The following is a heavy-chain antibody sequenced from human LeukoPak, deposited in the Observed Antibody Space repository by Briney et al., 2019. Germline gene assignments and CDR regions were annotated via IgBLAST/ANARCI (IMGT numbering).Heavy chain of an antibody. Sequence: SGTLSLTCTVSGGSISSSSYYWGWIRQPPGKGLEWIGSIYYSGSTYYNPSLKSRVTISVDTSKNQFSLKLSSVTAADTAVYYCARLGVQPWVGDGYFDYWGQGTLVTVSS. CDR1: GGSISSSSYY. D-gene: IGHD5-18*01. V-gene: IGHV4-39*01. J-gene: IGHJ4*02. CDR3: ARLGVQPWVGDGYFDY. CDR2: IYYSGST.